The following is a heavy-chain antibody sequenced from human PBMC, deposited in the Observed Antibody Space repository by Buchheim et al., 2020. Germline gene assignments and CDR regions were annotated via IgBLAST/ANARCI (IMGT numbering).Heavy chain of an antibody. J-gene: IGHJ6*02. CDR2: ISSSSSYI. CDR1: GFTFSSYS. CDR3: ARDRESSSWYEKVYYYYGMDV. V-gene: IGHV3-21*01. Sequence: EVQLVESGGGLVKPGGSLRLSCAASGFTFSSYSMNWVRQAPGKGLEWVSSISSSSSYIYYADSVKGRFTISRDNAKNSLYLQMNSLRAEDTAVYYCARDRESSSWYEKVYYYYGMDVWGQGTT. D-gene: IGHD6-13*01.